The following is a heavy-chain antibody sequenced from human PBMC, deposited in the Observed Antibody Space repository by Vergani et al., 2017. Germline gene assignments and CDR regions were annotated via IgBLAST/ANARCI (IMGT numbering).Heavy chain of an antibody. V-gene: IGHV4-38-2*02. CDR3: AMDGMTPGEVEPKNAFHV. CDR1: GYPISSGYF. J-gene: IGHJ3*01. D-gene: IGHD1-14*01. Sequence: QVQPQESGPRLVKPSETLSLICSVSGYPISSGYFWGWLRQSPGKGLEWLGTIDRTGRTHLSPSLKSRLTISVDTTKNQFSLRLKSAPAADTAVYFCAMDGMTPGEVEPKNAFHVWGQGARVSV. CDR2: IDRTGRT.